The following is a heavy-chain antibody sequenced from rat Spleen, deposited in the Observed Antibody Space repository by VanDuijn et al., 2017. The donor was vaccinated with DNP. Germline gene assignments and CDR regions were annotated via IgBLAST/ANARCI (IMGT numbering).Heavy chain of an antibody. CDR1: GFTFSDYY. CDR2: ITYDGGST. CDR3: AKVRTTGIPGFAY. Sequence: EVQLVESGGGLVQPGRSLRLSCAASGFTFSDYYMAWVRQAPTKGLEWVAYITYDGGSTYYRDSVKGRFTISRDNAENTVYLQMNSLRSEDTATYYCAKVRTTGIPGFAYWGQGTLVTVSS. J-gene: IGHJ3*01. V-gene: IGHV5-20*01. D-gene: IGHD1-9*01.